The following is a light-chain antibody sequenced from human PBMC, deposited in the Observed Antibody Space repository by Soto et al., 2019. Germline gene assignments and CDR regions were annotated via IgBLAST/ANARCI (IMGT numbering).Light chain of an antibody. J-gene: IGLJ2*01. CDR2: DTN. CDR1: TSSDF. Sequence: QSVLTQPPSVSAAPGQKVTISCSGSTSSDFVSWYQQLPGTAPKLLIYDTNKRPSGIPDRFSGSKSGTSATLDITGLQTGDEADYYCGTWDSGLSPVVVGGGTKLTVL. CDR3: GTWDSGLSPVV. V-gene: IGLV1-51*01.